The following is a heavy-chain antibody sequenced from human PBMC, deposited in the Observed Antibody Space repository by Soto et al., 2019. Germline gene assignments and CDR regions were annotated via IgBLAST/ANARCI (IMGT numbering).Heavy chain of an antibody. CDR3: ARAPEPLWTSWFDP. CDR1: GYTFTSYA. D-gene: IGHD2-2*01. V-gene: IGHV1-3*01. J-gene: IGHJ5*02. CDR2: INAGNGNT. Sequence: ASVKVSCKASGYTFTSYAMHWVRQAPGQRLEWMGWINAGNGNTKYSQKFQGRVTITRDTSASTAYMELSSLRSEDTAVYYCARAPEPLWTSWFDPWGQGTQVTVSS.